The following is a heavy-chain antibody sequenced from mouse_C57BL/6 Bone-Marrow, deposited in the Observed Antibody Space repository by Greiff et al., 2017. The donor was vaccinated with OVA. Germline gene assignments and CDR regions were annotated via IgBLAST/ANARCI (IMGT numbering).Heavy chain of an antibody. V-gene: IGHV5-15*01. J-gene: IGHJ1*03. Sequence: EVQGVESGGGLVQPGGSLKLSCAASGFTFSDYGMAWVRQAPRKGPEWVAFISNLAYSIYYADTVTGRFTISRENAKNTLYLEMSSLRSEDTAMYYCARLGRGDWYFDVWGTGTTVTVSS. CDR1: GFTFSDYG. CDR3: ARLGRGDWYFDV. D-gene: IGHD4-1*01. CDR2: ISNLAYSI.